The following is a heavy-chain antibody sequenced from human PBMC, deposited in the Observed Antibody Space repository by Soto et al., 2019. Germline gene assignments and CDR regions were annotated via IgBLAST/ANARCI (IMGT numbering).Heavy chain of an antibody. V-gene: IGHV1-3*01. J-gene: IGHJ6*02. CDR1: GYSFTKYG. D-gene: IGHD2-2*01. CDR2: INPGNGDT. Sequence: GASVKVSCKTSGYSFTKYGLHWVRQAPGQRLEWMGWINPGNGDTKYSQKFQGRVTITRDTSATTAYMELSSLRSEDSAVFYCARTDCSSTSCYNYYYYGMGVWGQGTTVTVSS. CDR3: ARTDCSSTSCYNYYYYGMGV.